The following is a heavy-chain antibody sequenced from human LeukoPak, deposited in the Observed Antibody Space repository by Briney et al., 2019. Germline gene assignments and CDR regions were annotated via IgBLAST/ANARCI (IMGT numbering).Heavy chain of an antibody. V-gene: IGHV3-30-3*01. Sequence: PGRSLRLSCAASGFTFSSYAMHWVRQAPGKGLEWVAVISYDGSNKYYADSVKGRFTISRDNSKNTLYLQMNSLRAEDTAVYYCARDQDYDHLYYYYGMDVRGQGTTVTVSS. D-gene: IGHD3-22*01. CDR3: ARDQDYDHLYYYYGMDV. CDR1: GFTFSSYA. J-gene: IGHJ6*02. CDR2: ISYDGSNK.